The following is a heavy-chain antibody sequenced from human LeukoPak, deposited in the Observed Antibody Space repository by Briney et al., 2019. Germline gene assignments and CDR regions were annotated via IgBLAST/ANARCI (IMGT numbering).Heavy chain of an antibody. CDR1: GFTFDDYA. CDR2: ITWQSGTI. Sequence: PGGSLRLSCAAAGFTFDDYAMHWVRQAPGKGLEWVSGITWQSGTIGYADSVRGRCTISRDNAKSFLYLQMSSLRGEDTGLYYCAKTDLQYCSSVSCYSFDNWGQGTLVTVSS. D-gene: IGHD2/OR15-2a*01. J-gene: IGHJ4*02. V-gene: IGHV3-9*01. CDR3: AKTDLQYCSSVSCYSFDN.